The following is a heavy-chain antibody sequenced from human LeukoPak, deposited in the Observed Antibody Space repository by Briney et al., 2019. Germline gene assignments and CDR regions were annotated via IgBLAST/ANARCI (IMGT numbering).Heavy chain of an antibody. CDR2: IIPIFGTA. Sequence: ASVKVSCKASGGTFSSYAISWVRQAPGQGLEWMGGIIPIFGTANYAQKFQGRVTITTDESTSTAYMELSSLRSEDTAVYYCARGDGYNYALDAFDIWGQGTMVTVSS. CDR1: GGTFSSYA. CDR3: ARGDGYNYALDAFDI. D-gene: IGHD5-24*01. V-gene: IGHV1-69*05. J-gene: IGHJ3*02.